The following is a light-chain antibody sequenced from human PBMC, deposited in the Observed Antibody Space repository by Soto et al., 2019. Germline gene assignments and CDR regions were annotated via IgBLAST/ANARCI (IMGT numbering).Light chain of an antibody. V-gene: IGKV1-12*01. CDR2: GAS. Sequence: DIQMTQSPSSVSASVGDRLTITCRASQDISNSLAWYQQTPGKAPKLLLRGASSLHRGVPSRFSGGGAGTEFTLTISSLQPEDFPTYHCQQTSAFPRTLGQGTKV. J-gene: IGKJ1*01. CDR3: QQTSAFPRT. CDR1: QDISNS.